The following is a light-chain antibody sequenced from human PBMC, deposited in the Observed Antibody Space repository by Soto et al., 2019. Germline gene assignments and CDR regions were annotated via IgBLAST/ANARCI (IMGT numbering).Light chain of an antibody. Sequence: DIQMTQSPSSLSASVGDRVTITCRASQGINNYLAWFQQKPGKAPKSLIYAASSLQSGVSSRFSGSGSGTDFTLTISSLQPEDFGTYYCQQYNYYPWTFGQGTKVEIK. CDR2: AAS. CDR1: QGINNY. V-gene: IGKV1-16*01. CDR3: QQYNYYPWT. J-gene: IGKJ1*01.